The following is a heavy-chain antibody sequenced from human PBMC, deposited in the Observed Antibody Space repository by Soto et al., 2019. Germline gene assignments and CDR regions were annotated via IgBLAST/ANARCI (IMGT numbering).Heavy chain of an antibody. Sequence: ASVKVSCKASGYTFTSYAMHWVRQAPGQRLEWMGWINAGNGNTKYPQKFQGRVTITRDTSASTAYMELSSLRSEDTAVYYCARETAPSDVWGQGTTVTVSS. V-gene: IGHV1-3*01. CDR1: GYTFTSYA. J-gene: IGHJ6*02. CDR3: ARETAPSDV. CDR2: INAGNGNT.